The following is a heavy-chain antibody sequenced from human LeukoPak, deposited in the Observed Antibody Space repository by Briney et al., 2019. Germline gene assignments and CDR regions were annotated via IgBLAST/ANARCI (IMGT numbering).Heavy chain of an antibody. CDR1: GYTSTGYY. CDR2: INPSGGST. J-gene: IGHJ4*02. V-gene: IGHV1-46*01. Sequence: ASVKVSCKASGYTSTGYYKHWVRQAPGQGLEWMGIINPSGGSTSYAQKFQGRVTMTRDTSTSTVYMELSSLRSEDTAVYYCARGLAVAMYYFDYWGQGTLVTVSS. D-gene: IGHD6-19*01. CDR3: ARGLAVAMYYFDY.